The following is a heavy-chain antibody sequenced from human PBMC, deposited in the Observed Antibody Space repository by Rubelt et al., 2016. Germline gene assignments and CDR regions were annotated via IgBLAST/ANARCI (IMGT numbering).Heavy chain of an antibody. D-gene: IGHD4-17*01. CDR1: GFSFDIFS. J-gene: IGHJ3*02. Sequence: QLAESGGALVRPGGSLRLSCVASGFSFDIFSMHWVRQAPGKGLEWVAVISYDGSNKYYADSVKGRFTISRDNSKNTLYLQMNSLRAEDTAVYYCARENPTVDAFDIWGQGTMVTVSS. V-gene: IGHV3-30*04. CDR2: ISYDGSNK. CDR3: ARENPTVDAFDI.